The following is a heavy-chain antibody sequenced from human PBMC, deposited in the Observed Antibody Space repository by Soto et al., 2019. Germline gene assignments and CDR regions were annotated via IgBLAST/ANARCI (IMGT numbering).Heavy chain of an antibody. CDR1: GFTFGDYA. CDR2: ISWDSGSI. D-gene: IGHD6-19*01. J-gene: IGHJ4*02. Sequence: GGSLRLSCAASGFTFGDYAMQWVRQAPGKGLEWVSAISWDSGSIDYADSVKGRFTISRDNAKNSLYLQMNSLRAEDTALYYCAKSHTTSGWYVTTDYWGQGTRVTVSS. V-gene: IGHV3-9*01. CDR3: AKSHTTSGWYVTTDY.